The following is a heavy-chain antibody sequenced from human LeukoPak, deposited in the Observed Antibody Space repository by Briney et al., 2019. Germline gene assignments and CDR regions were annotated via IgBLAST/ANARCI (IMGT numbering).Heavy chain of an antibody. V-gene: IGHV4-34*01. CDR3: ARVIPSSGGYFDY. D-gene: IGHD3-10*01. Sequence: PSETLSLTCAVYGGSFSGYYWSWIRQPPGKGLEWIGSIYHSGSTYYNPSLKSRVTISVDTSKNQFSLKVSSVTAADTAVYYCARVIPSSGGYFDYWGQGTLVTVSS. CDR2: IYHSGST. J-gene: IGHJ4*02. CDR1: GGSFSGYY.